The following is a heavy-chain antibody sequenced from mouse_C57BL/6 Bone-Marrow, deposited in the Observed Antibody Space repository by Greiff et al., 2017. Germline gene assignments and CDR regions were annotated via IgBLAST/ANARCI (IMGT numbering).Heavy chain of an antibody. CDR3: AREHLTLERYAMDY. V-gene: IGHV1-75*01. Sequence: VQLQQSGPELVKPGASVKISCKASGYTFTDYYINWVKQRPGQGLEWIGWIFPGSGGTYYNEKFKGKATLTVDKSSSTAYMLLSSLTSGDSAVYFCAREHLTLERYAMDYWGQGTSVTVSS. J-gene: IGHJ4*01. D-gene: IGHD3-3*01. CDR2: IFPGSGGT. CDR1: GYTFTDYY.